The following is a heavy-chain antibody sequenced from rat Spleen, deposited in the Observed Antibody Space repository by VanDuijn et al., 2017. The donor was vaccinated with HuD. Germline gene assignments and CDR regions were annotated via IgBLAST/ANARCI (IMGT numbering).Heavy chain of an antibody. J-gene: IGHJ1*01. CDR2: INTGGVNT. D-gene: IGHD5-1*01. CDR1: GFTFSYYD. Sequence: EVQLVASGGGLVQPGGSLKLSCTTSGFTFSYYDMAWVRQAPTKGLEWVASINTGGVNTYYRGSVKGRFTISRDNAKSTLYLQMDSLRSEDTATYYCVRLLGAPDWYFDFWGPGTMVTVSS. V-gene: IGHV5-25*01. CDR3: VRLLGAPDWYFDF.